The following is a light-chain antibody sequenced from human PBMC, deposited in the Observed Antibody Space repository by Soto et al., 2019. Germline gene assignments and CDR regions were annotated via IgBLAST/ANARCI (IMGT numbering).Light chain of an antibody. Sequence: QSALTQPRSVSGSPGQSVTISCTGTSNDVGGYHYVSWYQHHPGKAPKLVIFDVNIRPSGVPHRFSGSKFDDPDSLGNSGLQAWDATDYYRCSYVGSFFYGFGTG. CDR2: DVN. CDR1: SNDVGGYHY. J-gene: IGLJ1*01. V-gene: IGLV2-11*01. CDR3: CSYVGSFFYG.